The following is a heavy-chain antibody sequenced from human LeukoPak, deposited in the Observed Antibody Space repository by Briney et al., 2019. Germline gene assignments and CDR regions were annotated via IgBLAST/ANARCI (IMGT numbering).Heavy chain of an antibody. D-gene: IGHD3-10*01. CDR1: GGSISSGSYY. CDR2: IYTSGST. Sequence: SQTLSLTCTVSGGSISSGSYYWSWIRQPAGKGLEWIGRIYTSGSTNYNPSLKSRVTISVDTSKNQFSLKLSSVTAADTAVYYCARLSGSLSSWFDPWGQGTLVTVSS. J-gene: IGHJ5*02. CDR3: ARLSGSLSSWFDP. V-gene: IGHV4-61*02.